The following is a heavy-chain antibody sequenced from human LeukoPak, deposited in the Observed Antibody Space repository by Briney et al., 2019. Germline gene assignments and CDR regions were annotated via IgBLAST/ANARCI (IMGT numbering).Heavy chain of an antibody. J-gene: IGHJ4*02. V-gene: IGHV4-38-2*02. CDR2: IYHSGST. D-gene: IGHD1-26*01. Sequence: SETLSLTCTVSGYSISSGYYWGWIRQPPGKGLEWIGSIYHSGSTYYNPSLKSRVTISVDTSKNQFSLKLSSVTAADTAVYYSARDHRWELPHPHFDYWGQGTLVTVSS. CDR3: ARDHRWELPHPHFDY. CDR1: GYSISSGYY.